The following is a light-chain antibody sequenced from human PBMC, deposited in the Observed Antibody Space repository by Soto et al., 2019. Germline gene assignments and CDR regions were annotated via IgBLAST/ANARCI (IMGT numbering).Light chain of an antibody. J-gene: IGLJ3*02. V-gene: IGLV1-47*01. Sequence: QSVLTQPPSASGTPGQRVTISCSGSSSNIGRNYVYWWQQFPGTAPKVLIYRNNQRPSGVPDRFSGSKSGTSASLAVGGLRSEDEADYYCVAWDDSLNSWVFGGGTQLTVL. CDR3: VAWDDSLNSWV. CDR1: SSNIGRNY. CDR2: RNN.